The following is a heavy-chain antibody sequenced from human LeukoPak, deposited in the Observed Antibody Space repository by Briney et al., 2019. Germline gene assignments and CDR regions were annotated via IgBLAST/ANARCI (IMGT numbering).Heavy chain of an antibody. CDR3: ARDRGIPGQQLATY. D-gene: IGHD6-13*01. CDR1: GYTFTSYA. Sequence: ASVKVSCKASGYTFTSYAMHWVRQAPGQRLEWMGWINAGNGNTKYSQKFRGRVTITRDTSASTAYMELSSLRSEDTAVYYCARDRGIPGQQLATYWGQGTLVTVSS. CDR2: INAGNGNT. J-gene: IGHJ4*02. V-gene: IGHV1-3*01.